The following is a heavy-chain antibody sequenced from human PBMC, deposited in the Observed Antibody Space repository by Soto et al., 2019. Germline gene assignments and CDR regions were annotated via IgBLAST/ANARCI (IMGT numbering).Heavy chain of an antibody. V-gene: IGHV4-39*01. D-gene: IGHD3-10*01. J-gene: IGHJ6*03. CDR2: IYYSGST. CDR3: ARHSGHPGYYYYYMDV. CDR1: GGSISSSSYY. Sequence: QLQLQESGPGLVKPSETLSLTCTVSGGSISSSSYYWGWIRQPPGKGLEWIGSIYYSGSTYYNPSLKSRVTISVDTSKNQFSLKLSSVTAADTVVYYCARHSGHPGYYYYYMDVWGKGTTVTVSS.